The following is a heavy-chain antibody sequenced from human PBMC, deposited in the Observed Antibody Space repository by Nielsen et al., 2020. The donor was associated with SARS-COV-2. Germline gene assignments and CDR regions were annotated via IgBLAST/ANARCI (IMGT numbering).Heavy chain of an antibody. CDR3: ARGGEAGTTDFDY. Sequence: ASVKVSCKASGYTFSDYYMNWVRQAPGQGLEWMGRINPNSGGTNYAQKFQGRVTMTRDASISTAYMELSRLRSDDTAVYYCARGGEAGTTDFDYWGQGNMVTVSS. D-gene: IGHD4-17*01. CDR1: GYTFSDYY. V-gene: IGHV1-2*06. CDR2: INPNSGGT. J-gene: IGHJ4*02.